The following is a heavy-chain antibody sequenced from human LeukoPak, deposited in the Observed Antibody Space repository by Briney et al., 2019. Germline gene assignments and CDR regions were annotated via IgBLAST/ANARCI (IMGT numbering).Heavy chain of an antibody. J-gene: IGHJ3*02. Sequence: GGSLRLSCAASGFTFSSYAMSWVRQAPGKGLEWVSAISGSGGSTYYADSVKGRFTISRDNSKNTLYLQMNSLRAEDTAVYYREWSRAARQEDAFDIWGQGTMVTVSS. V-gene: IGHV3-23*01. CDR2: ISGSGGST. CDR1: GFTFSSYA. D-gene: IGHD6-6*01. CDR3: EWSRAARQEDAFDI.